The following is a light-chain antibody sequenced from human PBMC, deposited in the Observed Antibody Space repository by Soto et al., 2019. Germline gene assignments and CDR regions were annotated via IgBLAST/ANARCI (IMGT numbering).Light chain of an antibody. Sequence: DIQMTQSPSTLSASVGDRVTITCRASQSISRWLAWYQQKPGKAPKFLIYDASNLQSGVPSRFSGSWSGTEFPLTISSLQPDDFATYYCQQYNSYSGYTFGQGTKLEIK. J-gene: IGKJ2*01. CDR3: QQYNSYSGYT. CDR1: QSISRW. CDR2: DAS. V-gene: IGKV1-5*01.